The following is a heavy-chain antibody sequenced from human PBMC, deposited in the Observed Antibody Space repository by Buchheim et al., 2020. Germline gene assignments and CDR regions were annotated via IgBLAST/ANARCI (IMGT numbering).Heavy chain of an antibody. D-gene: IGHD3/OR15-3a*01. J-gene: IGHJ4*02. CDR2: INPNSGGT. V-gene: IGHV1-2*02. CDR3: ARDSPLGL. Sequence: QVQLVQSGAEVKKPGASVKVSCKASGYSFNGYYIHWVRQALGQGLEWMGWINPNSGGTNYVQKFQGRVTMTRDTSISTAYMELSRLRSDDTAVYYCARDSPLGLWGQGTL. CDR1: GYSFNGYY.